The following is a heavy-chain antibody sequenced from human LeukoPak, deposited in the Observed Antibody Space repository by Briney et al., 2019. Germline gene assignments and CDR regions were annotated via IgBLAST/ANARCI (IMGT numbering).Heavy chain of an antibody. CDR2: IRQDGSEI. V-gene: IGHV3-7*01. J-gene: IGHJ4*02. CDR1: GFNFNDYW. Sequence: GGSLRLSCVGSGFNFNDYWVSWVRQPPGKGLEWVANIRQDGSEINYMDSVKGRFTISRDNTKNTLSLQMNSLRVEDTAVYYCVLVLDYWGQGTQVTVAS. CDR3: VLVLDY. D-gene: IGHD4/OR15-4a*01.